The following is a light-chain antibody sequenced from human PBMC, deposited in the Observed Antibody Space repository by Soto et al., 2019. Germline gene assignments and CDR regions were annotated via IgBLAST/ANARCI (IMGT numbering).Light chain of an antibody. CDR3: NSYTSSSTDV. CDR2: DVS. CDR1: TSDVGRYNY. Sequence: QSALTQPASVSGSPGQSITISCTGTTSDVGRYNYVYWYQQHPGKAPKLIIYDVSNRPSGVSNRFSGSKSGNTASLTISGLQAEDEADYYCNSYTSSSTDVFGTGTKLTVL. J-gene: IGLJ1*01. V-gene: IGLV2-14*01.